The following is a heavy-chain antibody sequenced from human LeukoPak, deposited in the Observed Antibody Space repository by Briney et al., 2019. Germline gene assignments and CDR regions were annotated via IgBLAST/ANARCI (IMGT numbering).Heavy chain of an antibody. Sequence: SETLSLTCAVSGDSITNSYWWTWVRQSPGKGLEWVGEIYYSGSTNYNPSLKSRVTMSVDKSKNQFSLKLSSVTAADTAFYYCARAGGRDFHFDSWGQGTLVTVSS. D-gene: IGHD5-12*01. V-gene: IGHV4-4*02. CDR1: GDSITNSYW. CDR3: ARAGGRDFHFDS. CDR2: IYYSGST. J-gene: IGHJ4*02.